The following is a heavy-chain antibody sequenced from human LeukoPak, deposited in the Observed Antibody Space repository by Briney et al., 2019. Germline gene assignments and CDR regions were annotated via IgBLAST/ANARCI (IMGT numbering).Heavy chain of an antibody. D-gene: IGHD3-22*01. V-gene: IGHV3-7*05. CDR2: IKQDGSEK. Sequence: AGGSLRLSCAASGFTFSDYYMTWVRQAPGKGLEWVANIKQDGSEKYYVDSVKGRFTISRDNAKNSLYLQMNSLRVEDTAVYYCARGWDGSGYYSFDYWGQGTLVTVSS. J-gene: IGHJ4*02. CDR3: ARGWDGSGYYSFDY. CDR1: GFTFSDYY.